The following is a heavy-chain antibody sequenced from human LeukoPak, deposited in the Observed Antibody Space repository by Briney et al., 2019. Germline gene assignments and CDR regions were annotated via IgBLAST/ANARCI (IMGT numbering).Heavy chain of an antibody. J-gene: IGHJ4*02. CDR2: VSGSGGTT. CDR1: GFTFSSYG. V-gene: IGHV3-23*01. Sequence: PGGSLRLSCAASGFTFSSYGMSWVRQAPGKGLEWVSAVSGSGGTTDYADSVKGRFTISRDNSKNTLYLQMNSLRDEDTAVYYCANLGPPGRDQYLESWGQGTLVTVSS. D-gene: IGHD5-24*01. CDR3: ANLGPPGRDQYLES.